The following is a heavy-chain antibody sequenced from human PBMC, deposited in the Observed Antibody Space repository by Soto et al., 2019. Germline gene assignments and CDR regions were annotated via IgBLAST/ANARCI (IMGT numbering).Heavy chain of an antibody. CDR2: ISYDGSNK. CDR3: ARPVSGSSWYSEFDY. CDR1: GFTFSSYA. Sequence: QVQLVESGGGVVQPGRSLRLSCAASGFTFSSYAMHWVRQAPGKGLEWVAGISYDGSNKYYADSVKGRFTISRDNSKNTLYLQMNSLRAEDTAVYYCARPVSGSSWYSEFDYWGQGTLVTVSS. J-gene: IGHJ4*02. D-gene: IGHD6-13*01. V-gene: IGHV3-30-3*01.